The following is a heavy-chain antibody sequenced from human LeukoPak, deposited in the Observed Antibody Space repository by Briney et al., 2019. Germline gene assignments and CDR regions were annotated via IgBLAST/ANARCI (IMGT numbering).Heavy chain of an antibody. CDR3: ARTPRSVAATPFDY. CDR2: IIPIFGTA. V-gene: IGHV1-69*01. D-gene: IGHD2-15*01. Sequence: SVKVSCKASGGTFSSYAISWVRQAPGQGLEWMGGIIPIFGTANYAQKFQGRVTITADGSTSTAYMELSSLRSEDTAAYYCARTPRSVAATPFDYWGQGTLVTVSS. J-gene: IGHJ4*02. CDR1: GGTFSSYA.